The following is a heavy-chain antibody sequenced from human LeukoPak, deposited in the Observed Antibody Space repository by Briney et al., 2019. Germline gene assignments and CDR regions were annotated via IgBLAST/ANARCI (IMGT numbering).Heavy chain of an antibody. CDR1: GVSISSYY. Sequence: SETLSLTCTVSGVSISSYYWTWIRQPPGKGLEWIGYIYYTGSTNYNPSLKSRVTISVDTSKNQFSLKLSSVTAADTAVYYCARGKPATDLDYWGQGTLVTVSS. V-gene: IGHV4-59*01. J-gene: IGHJ4*02. D-gene: IGHD2-2*01. CDR2: IYYTGST. CDR3: ARGKPATDLDY.